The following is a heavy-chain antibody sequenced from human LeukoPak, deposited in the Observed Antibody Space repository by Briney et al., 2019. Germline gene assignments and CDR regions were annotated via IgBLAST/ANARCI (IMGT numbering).Heavy chain of an antibody. J-gene: IGHJ4*02. CDR1: GFTFSSYA. V-gene: IGHV3-23*01. D-gene: IGHD3-16*02. CDR2: ISGSGGST. Sequence: GGSLRLSCAASGFTFSSYAMSWVRQAPGKGLEWVSAISGSGGSTYYADSVKGRFTISRDNSKNTLYLQMNSLRAEDTAVYYCAKDAYDYVWGSYQLDYWGQGTLVTVSS. CDR3: AKDAYDYVWGSYQLDY.